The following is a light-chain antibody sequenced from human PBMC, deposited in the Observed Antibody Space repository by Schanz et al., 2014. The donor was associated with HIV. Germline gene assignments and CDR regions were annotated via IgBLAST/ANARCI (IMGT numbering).Light chain of an antibody. CDR1: TSNIGAGYD. V-gene: IGLV1-40*01. Sequence: QSVLTQPPSVSGAPGQRVTISCIGSTSNIGAGYDVHWYQQLPGAAPRLLIYGDDSRPSGVPDRFSGSKSGTSVSLAITGLQAEDEADYYCSSYAGSNSYVFGTGTKLTVL. CDR3: SSYAGSNSYV. CDR2: GDD. J-gene: IGLJ1*01.